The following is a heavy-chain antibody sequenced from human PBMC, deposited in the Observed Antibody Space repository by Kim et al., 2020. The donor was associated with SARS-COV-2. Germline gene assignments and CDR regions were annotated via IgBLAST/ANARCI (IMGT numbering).Heavy chain of an antibody. J-gene: IGHJ4*02. CDR3: ARLRPAAMVYYFDY. Sequence: SPSFQGQVTISAHKSISTAYLQWSSLKASDTAMYYCARLRPAAMVYYFDYWGQGTLVTVSS. D-gene: IGHD2-2*01. V-gene: IGHV5-51*01.